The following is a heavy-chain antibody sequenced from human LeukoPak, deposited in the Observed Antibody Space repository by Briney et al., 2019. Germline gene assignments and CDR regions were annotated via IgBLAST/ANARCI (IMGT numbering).Heavy chain of an antibody. CDR1: GGSINTYY. D-gene: IGHD5-18*01. J-gene: IGHJ4*02. Sequence: SSETLSLTCTVSGGSINTYYWSWLRQPPVKGLEWIGYISYSGSTNYNPSLKGRVTISVDTSKNQFSLKLSSVTAADTAVYYCARHDHGSSSGHFDYWGQGTLVTVSS. CDR3: ARHDHGSSSGHFDY. V-gene: IGHV4-59*01. CDR2: ISYSGST.